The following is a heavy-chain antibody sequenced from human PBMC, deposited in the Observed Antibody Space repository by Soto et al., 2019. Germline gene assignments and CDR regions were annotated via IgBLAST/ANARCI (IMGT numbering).Heavy chain of an antibody. CDR2: INPNSGGT. D-gene: IGHD2-2*01. Sequence: ASVKVSCKASGYTFTGYYMHWVRQAPGQGLEWMGWINPNSGGTNYAQRFQGWVTMTRDTSISTTYMELSRLRSDDTAVYYCAIGLPLDIVVVPAAKGINWFDPWGQGTLVTVSS. V-gene: IGHV1-2*04. CDR3: AIGLPLDIVVVPAAKGINWFDP. CDR1: GYTFTGYY. J-gene: IGHJ5*02.